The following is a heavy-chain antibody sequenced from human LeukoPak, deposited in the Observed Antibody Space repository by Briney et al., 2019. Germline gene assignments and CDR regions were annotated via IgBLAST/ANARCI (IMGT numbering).Heavy chain of an antibody. J-gene: IGHJ2*01. CDR3: ARTPQTGDKYWYFDL. CDR1: GGSISTYY. Sequence: SETLSLTCSVPGGSISTYYWSWIRQPPGKGLEWIGYIYYNGNTNYNPSLKSRVTISVDTSKNQFSLKLASVTAADTAVYYCARTPQTGDKYWYFDLWGRGTLVTVSS. V-gene: IGHV4-59*01. CDR2: IYYNGNT. D-gene: IGHD7-27*01.